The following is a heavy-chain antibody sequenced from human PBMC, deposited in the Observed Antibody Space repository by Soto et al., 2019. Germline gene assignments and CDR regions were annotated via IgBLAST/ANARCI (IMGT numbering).Heavy chain of an antibody. Sequence: QLQLQESGPGLVKPSETLSLTCTVSGGSISSSSYYWGWIRQPPGKGLEWIGSIYYSGSTYYNPSLKSRVTISVDTSKNQFSLKLSSVTAADTAVYYCARLDGETSFDYWGQGTLVTVSS. V-gene: IGHV4-39*01. J-gene: IGHJ4*02. CDR3: ARLDGETSFDY. CDR1: GGSISSSSYY. D-gene: IGHD4-17*01. CDR2: IYYSGST.